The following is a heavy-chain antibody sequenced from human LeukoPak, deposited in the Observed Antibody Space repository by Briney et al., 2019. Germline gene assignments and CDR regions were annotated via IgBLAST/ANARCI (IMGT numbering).Heavy chain of an antibody. V-gene: IGHV3-7*01. Sequence: GGSLRLSCAASGFIFSSYWMTWGRQAPGKGLEWVANIRQDGSDKYYVDSVKGRFTISRDGAKNSLFLEMNSLRVEDTAVYYCATSSWNDGDGVFDYWGQGTLVTVSS. CDR1: GFIFSSYW. J-gene: IGHJ4*02. D-gene: IGHD1-1*01. CDR2: IRQDGSDK. CDR3: ATSSWNDGDGVFDY.